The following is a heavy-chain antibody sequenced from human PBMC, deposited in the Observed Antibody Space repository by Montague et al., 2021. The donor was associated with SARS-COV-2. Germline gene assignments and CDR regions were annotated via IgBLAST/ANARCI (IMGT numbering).Heavy chain of an antibody. CDR2: IFWNDDK. CDR3: AHSLLLSSLGDFDS. CDR1: GFSLISDGVG. J-gene: IGHJ4*02. V-gene: IGHV2-5*01. Sequence: PALVKPTQTLTLTCTFSGFSLISDGVGVGWIRQPPGKALEWLALIFWNDDKRYNSSLKNTLTVTKDTSKNQVVLTMTNMDPLDTGTYYCAHSLLLSSLGDFDSWGQGTLVTVAS. D-gene: IGHD7-27*01.